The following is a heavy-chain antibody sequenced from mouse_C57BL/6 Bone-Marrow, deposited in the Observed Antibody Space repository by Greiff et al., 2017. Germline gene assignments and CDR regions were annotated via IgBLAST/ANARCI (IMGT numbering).Heavy chain of an antibody. D-gene: IGHD3-2*02. CDR2: LNPCNGGT. Sequence: VQLQQPGTELVKPGASVKLSCKASGYTFTSYWMHWVKQRPGQGLEWIGNLNPCNGGTNYNEKFKSKATLTVDKSSSTAYMQLSSLTSEDAAVYYCAIRQPRGWFAYWGQGTLVTVSA. CDR1: GYTFTSYW. V-gene: IGHV1-53*01. CDR3: AIRQPRGWFAY. J-gene: IGHJ3*01.